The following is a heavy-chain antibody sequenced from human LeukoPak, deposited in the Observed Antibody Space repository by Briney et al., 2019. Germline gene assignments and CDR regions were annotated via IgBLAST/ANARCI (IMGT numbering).Heavy chain of an antibody. J-gene: IGHJ4*02. CDR1: GFTFSSDW. CDR3: VRSASYNFDY. D-gene: IGHD2-2*02. Sequence: PGGSLRLSCAASGFTFSSDWMSWVRQAPGKGLEWVAHINQDGSEKYYVDSVTGRFSISRDNAKNSLYLQMNSLRADDTAIYYCVRSASYNFDYWGQGTLVTVSS. V-gene: IGHV3-7*01. CDR2: INQDGSEK.